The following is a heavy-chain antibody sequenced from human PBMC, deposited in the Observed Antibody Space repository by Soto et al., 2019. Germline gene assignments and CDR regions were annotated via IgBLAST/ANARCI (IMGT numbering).Heavy chain of an antibody. CDR2: INPSDGTT. J-gene: IGHJ4*02. Sequence: QGHLVQSGAEVKRPGASVRVSCESSGYMFTSYFIHWVRQAPGQGLEWVGVINPSDGTTTYAQKFQARITMTRDTSTTTVDMELSSLRSEGTAVYYCARDKDSSARPRAEFDYWGQGTLITVSS. V-gene: IGHV1-46*01. D-gene: IGHD6-19*01. CDR1: GYMFTSYF. CDR3: ARDKDSSARPRAEFDY.